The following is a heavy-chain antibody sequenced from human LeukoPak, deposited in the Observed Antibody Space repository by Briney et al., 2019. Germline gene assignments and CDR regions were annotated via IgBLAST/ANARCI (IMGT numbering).Heavy chain of an antibody. Sequence: GASVKVSCKASGYTFTNYGISWVRQAPGQGLEWMGWMNPNSGNTGYAQRLQGRVTITRNTSISTAYMELSSLRSEDTAVYYCVRGAGSCSSTSCSLGYWGQGTLVTVSS. V-gene: IGHV1-8*01. CDR3: VRGAGSCSSTSCSLGY. D-gene: IGHD2-2*01. J-gene: IGHJ4*02. CDR2: MNPNSGNT. CDR1: GYTFTNYG.